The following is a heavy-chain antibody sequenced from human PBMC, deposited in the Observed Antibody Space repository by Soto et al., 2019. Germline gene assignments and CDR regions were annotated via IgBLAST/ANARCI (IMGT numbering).Heavy chain of an antibody. CDR3: ARTYYYDRSGYYPFDY. J-gene: IGHJ4*02. CDR2: IYPGDSDT. Sequence: GESLKISCKGSGYSFTSYWIGWVRQMPGKGLEWMGIIYPGDSDTRYSPSFQGQVTISADKSISTAFLQWSSLKASDTAMYYCARTYYYDRSGYYPFDYWGQGTLVTVSS. CDR1: GYSFTSYW. D-gene: IGHD3-22*01. V-gene: IGHV5-51*01.